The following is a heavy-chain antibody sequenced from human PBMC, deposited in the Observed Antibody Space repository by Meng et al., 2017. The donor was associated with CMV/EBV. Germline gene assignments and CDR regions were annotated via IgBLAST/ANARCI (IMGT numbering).Heavy chain of an antibody. D-gene: IGHD3-3*01. CDR3: ARPLTNYDFWSGYYPGGGMDV. Sequence: GGSLRLSCAASGFTFSNYGMYWVRQAPGKGLEWVTFIRYDGSNKYYADSVKGRFTISRDNSKNTLFLQMNILRAEDTAVYYCARPLTNYDFWSGYYPGGGMDVWGQGTTVTVSS. V-gene: IGHV3-30*02. CDR2: IRYDGSNK. J-gene: IGHJ6*02. CDR1: GFTFSNYG.